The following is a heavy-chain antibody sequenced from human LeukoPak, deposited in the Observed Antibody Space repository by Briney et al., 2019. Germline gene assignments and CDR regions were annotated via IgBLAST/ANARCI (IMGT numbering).Heavy chain of an antibody. CDR3: ARDLAVAGTLGY. D-gene: IGHD6-19*01. J-gene: IGHJ4*02. V-gene: IGHV1-18*01. CDR2: ISAYNGNT. CDR1: GYTFTSYG. Sequence: ASVKVSCKASGYTFTSYGISWVRQAPGQGLEWVGWISAYNGNTNYAQKLQGRVTMTTDTSTSTAYMELRSLRSDDTAVYYCARDLAVAGTLGYWGQGTLVTVSS.